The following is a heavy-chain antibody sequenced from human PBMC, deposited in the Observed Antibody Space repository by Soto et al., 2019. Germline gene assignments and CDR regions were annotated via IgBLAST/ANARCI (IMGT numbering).Heavy chain of an antibody. Sequence: SVKVSCKASGGTFSSYAISWVRQAPGQGLEWMGGIIPVFGTANYAQKFQGRVTITADESTSTAYMELSSLRSEDTAVYYCAREKGDAYGGYYSTTSPRFDPWGQGTLVTVSS. CDR2: IIPVFGTA. J-gene: IGHJ5*02. V-gene: IGHV1-69*13. CDR1: GGTFSSYA. CDR3: AREKGDAYGGYYSTTSPRFDP. D-gene: IGHD3-3*01.